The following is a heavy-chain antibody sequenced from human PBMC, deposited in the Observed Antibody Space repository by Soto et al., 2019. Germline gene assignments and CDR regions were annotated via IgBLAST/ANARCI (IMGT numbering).Heavy chain of an antibody. V-gene: IGHV1-18*01. CDR1: GYAFTTYG. CDR2: ISAHNGNT. CDR3: ARGGYGDY. Sequence: QVHLVQSGAEVKKPGASVKVSCKGSGYAFTTYGITWVRQAPGQGLEWMGWISAHNGNTNYAHKLQGRVTVTRDTATSPAYMELRSLRSDDTAVYYCARGGYGDYWGQGALVTVSS. D-gene: IGHD1-1*01. J-gene: IGHJ4*02.